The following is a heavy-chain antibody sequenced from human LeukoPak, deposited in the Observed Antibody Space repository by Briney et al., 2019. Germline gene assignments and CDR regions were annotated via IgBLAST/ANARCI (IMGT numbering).Heavy chain of an antibody. CDR1: GFTFSSYS. CDR3: ARENSGSYLNWFDP. V-gene: IGHV3-21*01. Sequence: GGSLRLSCAASGFTFSSYSMNWVRQAPGKGLEWVPPISSSSSYIYYADSVKGRFTISRDNAKNSLYLQMNSPRAEDTAVYYCARENSGSYLNWFDPWGQGTLVTVSS. CDR2: ISSSSSYI. D-gene: IGHD1-26*01. J-gene: IGHJ5*02.